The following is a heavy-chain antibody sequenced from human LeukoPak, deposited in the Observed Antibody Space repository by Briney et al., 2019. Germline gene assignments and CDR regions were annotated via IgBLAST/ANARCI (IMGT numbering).Heavy chain of an antibody. CDR3: ARAAYYYDNSVGY. V-gene: IGHV3-30*04. J-gene: IGHJ4*02. CDR1: GFTFSSYA. Sequence: GGSLRLSCAASGFTFSSYAMHWVRQAPGKGLEWVAVISYDGSNKYYADSVKGRFTISRDNSKNTLYLQMNSLRAEDTAVYYCARAAYYYDNSVGYWGQGTLVTVSS. D-gene: IGHD3-22*01. CDR2: ISYDGSNK.